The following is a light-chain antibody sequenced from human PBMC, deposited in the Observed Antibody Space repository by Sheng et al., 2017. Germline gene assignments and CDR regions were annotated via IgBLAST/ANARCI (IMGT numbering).Light chain of an antibody. CDR2: GVS. Sequence: EIVLTQSPGTLSLSPGQRATLSCRPSQSVSSNYFAWYQQKPGQAPRLLIYGVSRRASGIPDRFSGGWSGTDFTLTISRVEPEDFAVYFCQHYGSSLFIFGPG. CDR3: QHYGSSLFI. CDR1: QSVSSNY. V-gene: IGKV3-20*01. J-gene: IGKJ3*01.